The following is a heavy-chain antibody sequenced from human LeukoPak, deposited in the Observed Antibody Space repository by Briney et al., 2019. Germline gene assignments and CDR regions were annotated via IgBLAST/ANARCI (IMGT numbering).Heavy chain of an antibody. J-gene: IGHJ4*02. CDR2: INWNGGST. CDR3: ATSRGSTYGRPYYFDY. D-gene: IGHD5-18*01. CDR1: GFTFDDYG. V-gene: IGHV3-20*04. Sequence: PGGSLRLSCAASGFTFDDYGMSWVRQAPGKGLEWVSGINWNGGSTGYADSVKGRFTISRDNAKNSLYLQMNSLRVEDTAVYYCATSRGSTYGRPYYFDYWGQGTLVTVSS.